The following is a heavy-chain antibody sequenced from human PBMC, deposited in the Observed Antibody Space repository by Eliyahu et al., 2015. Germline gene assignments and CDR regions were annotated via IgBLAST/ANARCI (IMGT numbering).Heavy chain of an antibody. J-gene: IGHJ6*03. V-gene: IGHV3-21*01. CDR1: GFTFSSYR. Sequence: EVQLVESGGGLVKPGGSLRLSCAASGFTFSSYRMNWVRQAPGKGLEWVSSISSSSSYIYYADSVKGRFTISRDNAKNSLYLQMNSLRAEDTAVYYCARDSSGWEYYYYYYMDVWGKGTTVTVSS. CDR3: ARDSSGWEYYYYYYMDV. D-gene: IGHD6-19*01. CDR2: ISSSSSYI.